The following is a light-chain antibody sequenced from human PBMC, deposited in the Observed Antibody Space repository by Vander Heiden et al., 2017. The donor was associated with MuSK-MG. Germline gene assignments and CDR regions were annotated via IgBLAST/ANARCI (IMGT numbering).Light chain of an antibody. CDR1: SSDVGSYNL. CDR2: EVT. J-gene: IGLJ3*02. V-gene: IGLV2-23*02. Sequence: QSALTQPASVSGSPGQSITISCTGTSSDVGSYNLVSWYQQHPGKAPKLSSYEVTKWPSGVSNRVSGSKSGNTESLTISGLQAEDDAYYDCCLSASNKKGVFGGGTKITVL. CDR3: CLSASNKKGV.